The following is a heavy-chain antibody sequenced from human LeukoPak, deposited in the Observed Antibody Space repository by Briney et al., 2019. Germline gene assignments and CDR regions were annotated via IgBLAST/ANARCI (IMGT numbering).Heavy chain of an antibody. D-gene: IGHD6-19*01. CDR2: IKQDGSEK. CDR3: ARGFRGWYAEGFDC. J-gene: IGHJ4*02. V-gene: IGHV3-7*03. CDR1: GFTLKNYW. Sequence: GGSLRLSCGASGFTLKNYWMSWVRQAPGKGLEWVANIKQDGSEKYYVDSVKGRFTISRDNAKNSLYLQMNSLRAEDTAVYYCARGFRGWYAEGFDCWGQGTVVTVSS.